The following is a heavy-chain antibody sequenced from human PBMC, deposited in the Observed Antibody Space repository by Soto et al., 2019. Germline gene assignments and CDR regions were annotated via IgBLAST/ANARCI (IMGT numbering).Heavy chain of an antibody. V-gene: IGHV3-74*01. CDR2: INPESTTL. CDR1: EITLNIYW. D-gene: IGHD3-10*01. J-gene: IGHJ4*02. CDR3: TKDTFGAWDY. Sequence: EAQLVESGGGLVQPGGSLTLSCTASEITLNIYWMHWIRQAPGKGLVWVSRINPESTTLTYADTVTGRFTISRDSAKNTLYLQMNGLSAEDTAIYYCTKDTFGAWDYWGQETLVTVSS.